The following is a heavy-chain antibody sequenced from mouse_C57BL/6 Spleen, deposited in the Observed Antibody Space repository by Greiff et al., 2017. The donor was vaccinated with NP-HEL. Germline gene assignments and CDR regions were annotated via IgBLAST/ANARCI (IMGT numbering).Heavy chain of an antibody. D-gene: IGHD2-4*01. J-gene: IGHJ2*01. CDR2: IYPGDGDT. Sequence: VKLQQSGPELVKPGASVKISCKASGYAFSSSWMNWVKQRPGKGLEWIGRIYPGDGDTNYNGKFKGKATLTADKSSSTAYMQLSSLTSEDSAVYFCARTGDYDFDYWGQGTTLTVSS. CDR1: GYAFSSSW. CDR3: ARTGDYDFDY. V-gene: IGHV1-82*01.